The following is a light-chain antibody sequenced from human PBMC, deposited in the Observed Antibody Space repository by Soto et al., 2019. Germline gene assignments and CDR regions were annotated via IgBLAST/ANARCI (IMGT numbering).Light chain of an antibody. CDR3: NSYTRFSTYV. CDR2: SNN. J-gene: IGLJ1*01. Sequence: QSVLTQPPSASGTPGQRVTVSCSGSSSNIGSNYVYWYQQLPGTAPKLVIYSNNQRPSGVPDRFSGSKSGTSASLAISGLRSEDEADYYCNSYTRFSTYVFGTGTKLTVL. CDR1: SSNIGSNY. V-gene: IGLV1-47*02.